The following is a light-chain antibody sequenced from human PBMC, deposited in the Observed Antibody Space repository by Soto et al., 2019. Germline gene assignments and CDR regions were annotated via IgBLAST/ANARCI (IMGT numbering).Light chain of an antibody. Sequence: PGERVTLSCRASQSVSSSYLTWYQQKPDQAPRLLIYGASTKATSIPARFSGSGSGTDFTLTISSLQPEDFAVYYCQQRAKWHSTFGPGTKVEMK. CDR3: QQRAKWHST. V-gene: IGKV3D-7*01. CDR2: GAS. J-gene: IGKJ2*02. CDR1: QSVSSSY.